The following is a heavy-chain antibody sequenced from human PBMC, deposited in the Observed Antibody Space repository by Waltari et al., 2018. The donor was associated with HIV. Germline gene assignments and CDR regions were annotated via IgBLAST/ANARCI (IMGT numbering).Heavy chain of an antibody. V-gene: IGHV3-7*01. J-gene: IGHJ3*02. CDR1: GFIFSDYW. CDR2: SKHGGGEE. D-gene: IGHD2-21*02. Sequence: EVQMVESGGQLVQPGGSLRLSCAASGFIFSDYWMTWVRQAPGKGVEWVANSKHGGGEEFYADSVKGRFTTSRDNAKRSLYLHMNSLRVEDTAVYYCARNIYCGGDCHYSAVDIWGLGTMVTVSS. CDR3: ARNIYCGGDCHYSAVDI.